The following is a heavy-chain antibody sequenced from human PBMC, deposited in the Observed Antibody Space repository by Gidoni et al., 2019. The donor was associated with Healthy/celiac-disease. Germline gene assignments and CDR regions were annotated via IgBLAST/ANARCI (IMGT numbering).Heavy chain of an antibody. CDR2: ISYDGSKK. CDR3: ARDTAAAGYDAFDI. J-gene: IGHJ3*02. V-gene: IGHV3-30*01. Sequence: QVQLVESGGGVVQPGRSLRLSCAASGFTFSSYAMHWVRQAPGKGLEWVAVISYDGSKKYYADAVKGRFTISRDNSKNTLYLQMNSLRAEDTAVYYCARDTAAAGYDAFDIWGQGTMVTVSS. CDR1: GFTFSSYA. D-gene: IGHD6-13*01.